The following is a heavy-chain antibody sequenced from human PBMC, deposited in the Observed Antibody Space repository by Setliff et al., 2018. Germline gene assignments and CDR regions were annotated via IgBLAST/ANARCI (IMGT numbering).Heavy chain of an antibody. J-gene: IGHJ4*02. CDR2: ISAYNGNT. Sequence: ASVKVSCKASGYTFTSYGISWVRQAPGQGLEWMGWISAYNGNTNYAQTLQGRVTMTTDTSTSTAYMELRSLRSDDTAVYYCARETYYYGSGSYYTPFVDYWGQGTLVTVSS. CDR3: ARETYYYGSGSYYTPFVDY. D-gene: IGHD3-10*01. CDR1: GYTFTSYG. V-gene: IGHV1-18*01.